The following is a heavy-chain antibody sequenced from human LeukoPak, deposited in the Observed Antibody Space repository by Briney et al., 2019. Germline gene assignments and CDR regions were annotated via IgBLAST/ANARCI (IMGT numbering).Heavy chain of an antibody. Sequence: GASVKVSCKASGYTFTSYGISWVRQAPGQGLEWMGWISAYNGNTNYAQKLQGRVTMTTDTSTSTAYVELRSLRSDDTAVYYCARDPGRRDGYKPFDYWGQGTLVTVSS. V-gene: IGHV1-18*01. J-gene: IGHJ4*02. CDR3: ARDPGRRDGYKPFDY. CDR2: ISAYNGNT. D-gene: IGHD5-24*01. CDR1: GYTFTSYG.